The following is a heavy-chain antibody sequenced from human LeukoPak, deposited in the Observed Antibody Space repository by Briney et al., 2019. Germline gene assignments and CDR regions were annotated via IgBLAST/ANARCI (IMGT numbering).Heavy chain of an antibody. CDR1: GGAFSGYY. J-gene: IGHJ4*02. CDR3: ARSGVGSSGYPHFFDY. V-gene: IGHV4-34*11. D-gene: IGHD3-22*01. CDR2: ISYSGST. Sequence: PLETLSLTCAVYGGAFSGYYWSWIRQPPGKGLEWIGYISYSGSTHYYPSLKSRATISVDTSKNQFSLKLNSVTAADTAVYYCARSGVGSSGYPHFFDYWGQGTLVTVSS.